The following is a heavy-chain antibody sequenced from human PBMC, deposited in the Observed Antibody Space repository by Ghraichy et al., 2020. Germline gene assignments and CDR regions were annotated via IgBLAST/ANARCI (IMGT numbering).Heavy chain of an antibody. CDR2: PLPPSNPSPP. CDR1: FFPFLSHS. CDR3: ARGGTFYYGSGSPFLDY. V-gene: IGHV3-72*01. J-gene: IGHJ4*02. Sequence: GGSLRLSCAASFFPFLSHSLSFFLKAPSPFLSGFFLPLPPSNPSPPPSASSVRGRFPLSRDDSKNSLYLQMNSLKTEDTAMYYCARGGTFYYGSGSPFLDYWGQGTLVTVSS. D-gene: IGHD3-10*01.